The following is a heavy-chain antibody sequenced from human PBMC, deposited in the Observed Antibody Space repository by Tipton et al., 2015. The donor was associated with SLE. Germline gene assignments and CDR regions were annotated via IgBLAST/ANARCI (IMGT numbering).Heavy chain of an antibody. CDR3: ARELMVVRGLSRRDAFDI. D-gene: IGHD3-10*01. Sequence: LRLSCTVSGDSISSYYWSWIRQPAGKGLEWIGRVYTSGTTKYNPALKSRLTMSVDTSTNQVSLYLSPVTAADTAVYYCARELMVVRGLSRRDAFDIWGQGAMVTVSS. V-gene: IGHV4-4*07. CDR1: GDSISSYY. J-gene: IGHJ3*02. CDR2: VYTSGTT.